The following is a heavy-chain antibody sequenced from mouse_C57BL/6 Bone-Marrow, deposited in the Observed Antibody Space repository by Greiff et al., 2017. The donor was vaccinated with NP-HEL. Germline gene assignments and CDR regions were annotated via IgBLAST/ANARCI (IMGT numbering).Heavy chain of an antibody. CDR2: INPYNGGT. J-gene: IGHJ2*01. CDR1: GYTFTDYY. V-gene: IGHV1-19*01. Sequence: EVQLQQSGPVLVKPGASVKMSCKASGYTFTDYYMNWVKQSHGKSLEWIGVINPYNGGTSYNQKFKGKATLTVDKSSSTAYMELNSLTSEDSAVYYCASPTGYYFDYWGQGTTLTVSS. CDR3: ASPTGYYFDY. D-gene: IGHD4-1*02.